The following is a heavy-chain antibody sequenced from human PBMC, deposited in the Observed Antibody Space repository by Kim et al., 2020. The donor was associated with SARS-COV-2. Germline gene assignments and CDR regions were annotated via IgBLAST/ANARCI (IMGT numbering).Heavy chain of an antibody. CDR2: IIPIFGTA. J-gene: IGHJ6*02. CDR1: GGTFRSYA. V-gene: IGHV1-69*13. Sequence: SVKVSCKASGGTFRSYAISWVRQAPGQGLEWMGGIIPIFGTANYAQKFQGRVTITADESTSTAYMELSSLRSEDTAVYDCASAWNDYYGSSPSYYYYGMDDWGQGTTVSVSS. CDR3: ASAWNDYYGSSPSYYYYGMDD. D-gene: IGHD3-22*01.